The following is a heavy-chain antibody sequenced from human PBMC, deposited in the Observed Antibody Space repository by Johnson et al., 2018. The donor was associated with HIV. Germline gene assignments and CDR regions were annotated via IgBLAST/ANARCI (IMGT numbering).Heavy chain of an antibody. V-gene: IGHV3-9*01. D-gene: IGHD1-26*01. CDR2: ISWNRGSI. CDR1: GFTFDDYA. CDR3: AKAWELLGRRAALDI. J-gene: IGHJ3*02. Sequence: VQLVESGGGLVQPGRSLRLSCAASGFTFDDYAMHWVRQAPGKGLEWVSGISWNRGSIGYADSVKGRFTISRDNSKNTLYLQMESLRVEDTAIYYCAKAWELLGRRAALDIWGQGTMVTVSS.